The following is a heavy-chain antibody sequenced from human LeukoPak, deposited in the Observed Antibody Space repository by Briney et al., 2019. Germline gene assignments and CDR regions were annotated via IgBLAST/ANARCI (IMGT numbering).Heavy chain of an antibody. D-gene: IGHD3-22*01. CDR2: IIPIFGTA. V-gene: IGHV1-69*13. Sequence: SVKVSCTASGGTFSSYAISWARQVPGQGLEWMGGIIPIFGTANYAQKFKGRVTITADESTSTAYMELSSLRSEDTAVYYCARDPYDSSGYYYRDYYYGMDVWGQGTTVTVSS. CDR3: ARDPYDSSGYYYRDYYYGMDV. CDR1: GGTFSSYA. J-gene: IGHJ6*02.